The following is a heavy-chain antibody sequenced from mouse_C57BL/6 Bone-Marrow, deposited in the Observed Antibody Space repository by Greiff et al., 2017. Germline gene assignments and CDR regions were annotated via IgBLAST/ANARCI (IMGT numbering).Heavy chain of an antibody. CDR2: IDPSDSYT. D-gene: IGHD2-2*01. V-gene: IGHV1-69*01. J-gene: IGHJ2*01. CDR3: ARRGIYYGYDGNFDY. CDR1: GYTFTSYW. Sequence: VQLQQPGAELVMPGASVKLSCKASGYTFTSYWMHWVKQRPGQGLEWIGEIDPSDSYTNYNQKFKGKSTLTVDKSSSTAYMQLSSLTSEDSAVYYCARRGIYYGYDGNFDYWGQGTTLTVSS.